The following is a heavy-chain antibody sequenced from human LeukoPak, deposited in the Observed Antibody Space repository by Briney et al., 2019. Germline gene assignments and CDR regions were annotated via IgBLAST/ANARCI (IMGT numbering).Heavy chain of an antibody. J-gene: IGHJ4*02. CDR1: GFTFDDYA. V-gene: IGHV3-43*02. CDR3: AKETPYSSSWYTFHY. Sequence: PGGSLRLSCAASGFTFDDYAMHWVREAPGKGLEWVSLISGDGGSTYYADSVKGRFTISRDNSKNSLYLQMNSLRTEDTALYYCAKETPYSSSWYTFHYWGQGTLVTVSS. D-gene: IGHD6-13*01. CDR2: ISGDGGST.